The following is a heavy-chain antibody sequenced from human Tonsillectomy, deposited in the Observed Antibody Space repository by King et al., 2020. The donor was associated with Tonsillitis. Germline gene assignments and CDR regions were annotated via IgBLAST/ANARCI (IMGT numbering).Heavy chain of an antibody. CDR1: GFSLTTSGVG. Sequence: ITLKESGPTLVKPTQTLTLTCTFSGFSLTTSGVGVNWIRPTPGKALEWLALISMVDGKRFTPSLKSRLTITKDTSKNPGVLTMTNMDPVDTATYFCAHKPEPLRPRYLDYWGQGTLVTVSS. V-gene: IGHV2-5*02. CDR3: AHKPEPLRPRYLDY. J-gene: IGHJ4*02. D-gene: IGHD1-14*01. CDR2: ISMVDGK.